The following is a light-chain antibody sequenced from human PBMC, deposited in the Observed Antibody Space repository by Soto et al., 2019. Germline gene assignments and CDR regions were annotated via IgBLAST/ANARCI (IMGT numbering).Light chain of an antibody. J-gene: IGKJ5*01. CDR2: AAT. CDR1: QGVSSS. Sequence: IQVTQTQPSLSASVGDRVTITCRASQGVSSSLAWYHQQPGKAPKLLIYAATTLQSGVPSRFSGSGSGTDFTLTINSLQPEDFATYYCQQLHSYPFTFGQRTRLEI. CDR3: QQLHSYPFT. V-gene: IGKV1-9*01.